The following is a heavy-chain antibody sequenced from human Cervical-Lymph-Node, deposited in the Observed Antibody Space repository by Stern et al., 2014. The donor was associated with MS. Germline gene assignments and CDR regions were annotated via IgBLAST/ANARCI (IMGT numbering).Heavy chain of an antibody. CDR3: ATYSKSSIRAYDI. J-gene: IGHJ3*02. CDR1: GYSFTNSW. CDR2: IYPADSDT. Sequence: VQLVESGAEVQRPGESLRISCKGSGYSFTNSWIGWVRQVPGKGLEWMGIIYPADSDTRYSPSYQGKVTISADKSITTAYLEWSSLKASDTAMYYCATYSKSSIRAYDIWGQGTMVTVSS. V-gene: IGHV5-51*01. D-gene: IGHD6-6*01.